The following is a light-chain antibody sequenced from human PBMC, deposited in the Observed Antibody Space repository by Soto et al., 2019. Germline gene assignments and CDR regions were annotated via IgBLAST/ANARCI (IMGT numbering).Light chain of an antibody. CDR1: QSLRSN. CDR2: GAS. Sequence: EIVMTQSPATLSVSPGGIATLSCRASQSLRSNLAWYQQKPGQAPRLLIYGASTRVTGTPARFSGSGSGTEFTLTISSLQSEDCEVYYCQQYDTWWTFGQGNKVESK. CDR3: QQYDTWWT. J-gene: IGKJ1*01. V-gene: IGKV3-15*01.